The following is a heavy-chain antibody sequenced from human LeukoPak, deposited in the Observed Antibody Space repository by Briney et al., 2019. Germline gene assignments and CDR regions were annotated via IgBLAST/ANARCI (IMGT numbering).Heavy chain of an antibody. V-gene: IGHV3-21*01. J-gene: IGHJ4*02. CDR2: ISSTSSLI. D-gene: IGHD3-3*01. CDR1: GFNISSYT. CDR3: ARDYDFWSGFSSNYFDY. Sequence: GGSLRLSCAASGFNISSYTIHWVRQAPGKGLEWVSSISSTSSLIFYADSMRGRFIISRDNAKNSLYLQMNSLRAEDTAVYCCARDYDFWSGFSSNYFDYWGQGTLVTVSS.